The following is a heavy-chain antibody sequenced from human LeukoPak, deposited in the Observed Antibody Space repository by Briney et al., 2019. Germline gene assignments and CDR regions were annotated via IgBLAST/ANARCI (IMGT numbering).Heavy chain of an antibody. CDR1: GFTFRSYW. D-gene: IGHD6-13*01. CDR3: ARSSKPYSSSWSYGMDV. Sequence: KPGGSLRLSCAASGFTFRSYWMSWVRQAPGKGLEWVSSISSSSSYIYYADSVKGRFTISRDNAKNSLYLQMNSLRAEDTAVYYCARSSKPYSSSWSYGMDVWGQGTTVTISS. J-gene: IGHJ6*02. V-gene: IGHV3-21*01. CDR2: ISSSSSYI.